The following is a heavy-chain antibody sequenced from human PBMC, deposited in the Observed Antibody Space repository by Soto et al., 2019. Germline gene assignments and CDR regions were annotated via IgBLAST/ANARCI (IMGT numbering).Heavy chain of an antibody. D-gene: IGHD3-22*01. Sequence: SETLSLTCTVSGGSISSYYWSWIRQTPGKGLEWIGHIFYTGITKYNSPLRSRVTISLDTSKTQFSLTLKSVTAADTAVYYCARRGFGLFYYGTSGSPDFYYYNMDVWGQGTTVT. CDR3: ARRGFGLFYYGTSGSPDFYYYNMDV. CDR1: GGSISSYY. V-gene: IGHV4-59*08. J-gene: IGHJ6*03. CDR2: IFYTGIT.